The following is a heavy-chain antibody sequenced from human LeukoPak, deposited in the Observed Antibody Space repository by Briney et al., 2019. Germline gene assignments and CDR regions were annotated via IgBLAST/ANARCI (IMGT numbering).Heavy chain of an antibody. CDR2: INHSGST. Sequence: SETLSLTCAVYGGSFSGYYWSRIRQPPGKGLEWIGEINHSGSTNYNPSLKSRVTISVDTSKNQFSLKLSSVTAADTAVYYCARRGAPSVVPAAMRWFDPWGQGTLVTVSS. V-gene: IGHV4-34*01. CDR3: ARRGAPSVVPAAMRWFDP. J-gene: IGHJ5*02. CDR1: GGSFSGYY. D-gene: IGHD2-2*01.